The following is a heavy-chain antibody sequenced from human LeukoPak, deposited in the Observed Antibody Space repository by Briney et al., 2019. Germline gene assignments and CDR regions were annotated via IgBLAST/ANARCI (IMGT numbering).Heavy chain of an antibody. Sequence: PGGSLRLSCAASGFTFSSYSMNWVRQAPGKGLDWVSYISSSSSTIYYADSVKGRFTISRDNAKNSLYLQMNSLRAEDTAVYYCARVWTSRAFDIWGQGTMVTVSS. CDR2: ISSSSSTI. J-gene: IGHJ3*02. D-gene: IGHD3/OR15-3a*01. CDR3: ARVWTSRAFDI. CDR1: GFTFSSYS. V-gene: IGHV3-48*04.